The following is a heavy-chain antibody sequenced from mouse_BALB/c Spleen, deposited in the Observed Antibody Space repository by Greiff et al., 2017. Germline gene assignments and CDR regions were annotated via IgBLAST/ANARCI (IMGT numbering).Heavy chain of an antibody. Sequence: EVQLVESGAELVKPGASVKLSCTASGFNIKDTYMHWVKQRPEQGLEWIGRIDPANGNTKYDPKFQGKATITADTSSNTAYLQLSSLTSEDTAVYYCAKGYYGGRRYFDVWGAGTTVTVSS. CDR2: IDPANGNT. CDR3: AKGYYGGRRYFDV. CDR1: GFNIKDTY. J-gene: IGHJ1*01. V-gene: IGHV14-3*02. D-gene: IGHD1-1*01.